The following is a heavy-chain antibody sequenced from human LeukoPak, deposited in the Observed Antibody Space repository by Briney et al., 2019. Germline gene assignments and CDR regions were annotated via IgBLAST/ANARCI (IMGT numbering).Heavy chain of an antibody. CDR1: GFMFRRYV. J-gene: IGHJ3*02. D-gene: IGHD1-26*01. Sequence: GGSLRLSCVASGFMFRRYVMHWVRQAPGKGLQWVTGVWSDGTNIHYEDSVRGRFTISRDNSRSTLYLEMNNLGVEDTAIYYCASETWEIHSDAFDIWGQGTMVIVSS. V-gene: IGHV3-33*01. CDR2: VWSDGTNI. CDR3: ASETWEIHSDAFDI.